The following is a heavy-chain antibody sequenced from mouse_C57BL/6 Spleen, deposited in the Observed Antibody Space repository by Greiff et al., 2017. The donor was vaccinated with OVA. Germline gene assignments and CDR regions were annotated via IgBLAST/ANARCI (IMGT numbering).Heavy chain of an antibody. CDR2: ISGGGGNT. D-gene: IGHD4-1*01. V-gene: IGHV5-9*01. Sequence: EVQRVESGGGLVKPGGSLKLSCAASGFTFSSYTMSWVRQTPEKRLEWVATISGGGGNTYYPDSVKGRFTISRDNAKNTLYLQMSSLRSEDTALYYCARHRTGNFDYWGQGTTLTVSS. CDR3: ARHRTGNFDY. CDR1: GFTFSSYT. J-gene: IGHJ2*01.